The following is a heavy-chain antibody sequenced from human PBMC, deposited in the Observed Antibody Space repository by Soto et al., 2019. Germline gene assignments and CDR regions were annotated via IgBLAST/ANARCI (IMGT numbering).Heavy chain of an antibody. CDR3: ATWHLREHAYDI. CDR1: GLTVSGKKY. D-gene: IGHD5-12*01. CDR2: VYDLDGT. Sequence: DVQLVESGGGLIQPGGSLRLSCVASGLTVSGKKYMAWVRQAPGKGPEWLSGVYDLDGTYYADSVRGRFTTSIDSSRTTVYLQMRDLRPEDTVICFCATWHLREHAYDIWGQGTMVTVSS. V-gene: IGHV3-53*01. J-gene: IGHJ3*02.